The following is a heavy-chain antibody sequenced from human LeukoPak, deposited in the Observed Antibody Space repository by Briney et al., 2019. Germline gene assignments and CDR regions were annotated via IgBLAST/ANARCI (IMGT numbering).Heavy chain of an antibody. CDR2: INPSGGST. J-gene: IGHJ4*02. V-gene: IGHV1-46*01. CDR1: GYTFTNYY. CDR3: ARTPVELATDYFDY. D-gene: IGHD5-24*01. Sequence: ASVKVSCKASGYTFTNYYMHWVRQAPGQGLEWVGIINPSGGSTSYAQQFQGRVTMTRDTSTSTVYMELSSLRSEDMAVYYCARTPVELATDYFDYWGQGTLVTVSS.